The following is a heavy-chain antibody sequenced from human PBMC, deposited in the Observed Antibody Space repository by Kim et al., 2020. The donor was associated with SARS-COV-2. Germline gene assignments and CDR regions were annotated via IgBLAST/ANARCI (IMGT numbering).Heavy chain of an antibody. V-gene: IGHV1-69*13. CDR1: GGTFSSYA. CDR2: IIPIFGTA. Sequence: SVKVSCKASGGTFSSYAISWVRQAPGQGLEWMGGIIPIFGTANYAQKFQGRVTITADESTSTAYIELSSLRSEDTAVYYCARDSGSKNPNWFDPWGQGTLVTVSS. D-gene: IGHD6-25*01. CDR3: ARDSGSKNPNWFDP. J-gene: IGHJ5*02.